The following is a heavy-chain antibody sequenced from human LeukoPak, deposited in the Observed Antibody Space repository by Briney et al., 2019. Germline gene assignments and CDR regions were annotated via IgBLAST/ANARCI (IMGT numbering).Heavy chain of an antibody. CDR3: ARHPWYAQFTS. CDR1: GGSFSGYY. Sequence: SETLSLTCAVYGGSFSGYYWSWLRQPPGKGLEWIGEINHSGSTNYNPSLKSRVTISVDTSKNQFSLKLSSVTAADTAVYYCARHPWYAQFTSWGQGTLVTVSS. J-gene: IGHJ5*02. CDR2: INHSGST. D-gene: IGHD2-8*01. V-gene: IGHV4-34*01.